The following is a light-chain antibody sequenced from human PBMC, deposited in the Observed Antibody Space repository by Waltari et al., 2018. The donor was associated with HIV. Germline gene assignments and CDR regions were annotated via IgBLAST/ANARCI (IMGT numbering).Light chain of an antibody. CDR1: TTDIGGYNS. Sequence: QSALTQPASVSGSPGQSTTISCNGTTTDIGGYNSVSCYQRHPDKAPKLIIFGVSNRPSGISSRFSGSKSGNTASLTISGLQAEDEADYYCCSYTKLTTHYVLFGGGTKLTVL. CDR3: CSYTKLTTHYVL. J-gene: IGLJ2*01. CDR2: GVS. V-gene: IGLV2-14*03.